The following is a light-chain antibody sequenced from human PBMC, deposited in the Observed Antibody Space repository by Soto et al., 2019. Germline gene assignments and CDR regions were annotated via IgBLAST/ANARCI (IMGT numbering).Light chain of an antibody. V-gene: IGKV3-20*01. CDR3: QQYGSSRT. CDR2: GAS. J-gene: IGKJ1*01. Sequence: ECVLPQSPSPLPLSAAEGATLSCTASQSVNSDSLAWYQQKPGQAPTLLISGASTRATGIPDRFRGSGSGTDFTLTISRLEPEDFAMYYCQQYGSSRTFGQGTKVDI. CDR1: QSVNSDS.